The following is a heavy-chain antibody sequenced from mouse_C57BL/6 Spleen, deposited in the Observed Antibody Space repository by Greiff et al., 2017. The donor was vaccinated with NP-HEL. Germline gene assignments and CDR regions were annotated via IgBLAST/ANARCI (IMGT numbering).Heavy chain of an antibody. CDR1: GYSFTGYF. CDR3: AREESYYDGSRYYAMDY. CDR2: INPYNGDT. J-gene: IGHJ4*01. Sequence: EVMLVESGPELVKPGDSVKISCKASGYSFTGYFMNWVMQSHGKSLEWIGRINPYNGDTFYNQKFTGKATLTVDKSSSTAHMELRSLTSEDSTVYYCAREESYYDGSRYYAMDYWGQGTSVTVSS. D-gene: IGHD1-1*01. V-gene: IGHV1-20*01.